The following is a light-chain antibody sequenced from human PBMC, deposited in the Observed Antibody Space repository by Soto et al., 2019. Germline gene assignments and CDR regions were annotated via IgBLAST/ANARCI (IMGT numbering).Light chain of an antibody. J-gene: IGLJ1*01. V-gene: IGLV2-14*01. CDR1: SRDVGGYNY. Sequence: QSALTQPASVSGAPGQSITISCTGTSRDVGGYNYVSWYQQHPGKAPKLMIYEVSNRPSGVSTRFSGSKSGNTASLTISGLQAEDEADYYCSSYTSSSTPYVFGPGTKVTVL. CDR2: EVS. CDR3: SSYTSSSTPYV.